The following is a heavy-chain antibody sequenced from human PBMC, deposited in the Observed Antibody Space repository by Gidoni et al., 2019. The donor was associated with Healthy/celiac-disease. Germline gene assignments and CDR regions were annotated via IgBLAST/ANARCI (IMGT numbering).Heavy chain of an antibody. CDR1: GYSFTGYY. D-gene: IGHD2-2*01. Sequence: QVQLVQSGAEVKKPGASVNVSCKASGYSFTGYYMHWVRQAPGQGLEWMGWINPDSGGTNYAQKFQGRVTMTRDTSSSSAYMELSRLRPDDTAIYYCARGRTDIVVVPAATPLNWFDPWGQGTLVTVSS. J-gene: IGHJ5*02. CDR3: ARGRTDIVVVPAATPLNWFDP. CDR2: INPDSGGT. V-gene: IGHV1-2*02.